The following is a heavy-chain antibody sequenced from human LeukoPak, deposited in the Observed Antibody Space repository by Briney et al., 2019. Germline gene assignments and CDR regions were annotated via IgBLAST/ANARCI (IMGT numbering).Heavy chain of an antibody. J-gene: IGHJ4*02. Sequence: GGSLRLSCATSGFSFSSHAMTWVRQAPGKGLVWVSRIYSDGSSYTADSVKGRFTISRDNAKDTLYLQMNSLRVEDTAVYYCARGGGIYGLWDYWGQGTLVTVSS. CDR3: ARGGGIYGLWDY. V-gene: IGHV3-74*03. CDR1: GFSFSSHA. CDR2: IYSDGSSY. D-gene: IGHD1-26*01.